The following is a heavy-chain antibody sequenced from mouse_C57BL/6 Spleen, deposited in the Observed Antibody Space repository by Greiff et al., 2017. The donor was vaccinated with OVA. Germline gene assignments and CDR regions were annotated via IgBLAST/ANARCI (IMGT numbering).Heavy chain of an antibody. CDR1: GYTFTDYN. D-gene: IGHD1-1*01. CDR2: INPNNGGT. Sequence: VQLQQSGPELVKPGASVKIPCKASGYTFTDYNMDWVKQSHGKSLEWIGDINPNNGGTIYNQKFKGKATLTVDKSSSTAYMELRSLTSEDTAVYYCARGAYGSSPAWFAYWGQGTLVTVSA. CDR3: ARGAYGSSPAWFAY. J-gene: IGHJ3*01. V-gene: IGHV1-18*01.